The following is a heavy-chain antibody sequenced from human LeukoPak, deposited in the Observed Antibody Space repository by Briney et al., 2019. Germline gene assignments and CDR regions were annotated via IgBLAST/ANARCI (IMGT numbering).Heavy chain of an antibody. D-gene: IGHD3-22*01. CDR2: FDLEDGET. CDR1: GYTLTELS. J-gene: IGHJ4*02. Sequence: ASVTVSFKVSGYTLTELSMHWVRQAPGKGLEWMGGFDLEDGETIYAQKFQGRVTMTEDTSTDTAYMELSSLRSEDTAVYYCATVSSGYHYWGQGTLVTVSS. V-gene: IGHV1-24*01. CDR3: ATVSSGYHY.